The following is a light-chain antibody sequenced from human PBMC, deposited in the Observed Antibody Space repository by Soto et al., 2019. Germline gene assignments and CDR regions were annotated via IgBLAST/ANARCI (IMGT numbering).Light chain of an antibody. CDR3: SSYTSSSTRV. CDR2: EVS. V-gene: IGLV2-14*01. J-gene: IGLJ2*01. Sequence: QSALTQPASVSGSPGQSITISCTGTSSDIGYFNYVSWYQHHPGKAPKLMIFEVSNRPSGVSNRFSGSKSGNTASLTISGLQAEDEADYYCSSYTSSSTRVFGGGPKLTVL. CDR1: SSDIGYFNY.